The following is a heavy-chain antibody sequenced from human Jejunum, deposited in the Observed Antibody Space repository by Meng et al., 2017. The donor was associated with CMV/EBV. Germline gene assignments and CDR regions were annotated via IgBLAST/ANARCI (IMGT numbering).Heavy chain of an antibody. CDR3: ARKYCGSSNCYPFDY. CDR1: VGSFSGYY. J-gene: IGHJ4*02. Sequence: VGSFSGYYWSWLRPSPGQGLEWIGQINHRGSASYNPSLRRRVTISEDTSKNQFSLRLTSVTAADTAIYYCARKYCGSSNCYPFDYWGQGELVTVSS. V-gene: IGHV4-34*01. D-gene: IGHD2-2*01. CDR2: INHRGSA.